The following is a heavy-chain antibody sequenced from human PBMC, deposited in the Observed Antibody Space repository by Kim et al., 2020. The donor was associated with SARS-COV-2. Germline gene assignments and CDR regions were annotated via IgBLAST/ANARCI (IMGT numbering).Heavy chain of an antibody. CDR3: AREEAAATWGDY. CDR1: GFSFSTYW. Sequence: GGSLRLSCAPSGFSFSTYWMHWVRQAPGKGLVWVSRINPDGTSTSYADSVKGRFTISRDNAKNTLYLQMNSLRAEDTAVYYCAREEAAATWGDYWGQGTLVTVSS. D-gene: IGHD6-13*01. CDR2: INPDGTST. J-gene: IGHJ4*02. V-gene: IGHV3-74*01.